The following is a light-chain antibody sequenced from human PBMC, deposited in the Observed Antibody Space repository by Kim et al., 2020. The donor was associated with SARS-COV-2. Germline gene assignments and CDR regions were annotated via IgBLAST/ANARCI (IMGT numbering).Light chain of an antibody. Sequence: QFALTQPPSASGSPGQSVTISCTGTSSDVGGYNFVSWYQQHPGKAPKLMIYEVSNRPSGVPDRFSGSKSGNTASLTVSGLQAEDEADYYCSSYAAISNFVFGTGTKVTVL. J-gene: IGLJ1*01. CDR1: SSDVGGYNF. CDR3: SSYAAISNFV. V-gene: IGLV2-8*01. CDR2: EVS.